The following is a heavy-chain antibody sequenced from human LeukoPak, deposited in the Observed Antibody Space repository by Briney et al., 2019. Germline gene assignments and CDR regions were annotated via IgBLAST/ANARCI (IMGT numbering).Heavy chain of an antibody. CDR3: ARLLRIGSYYSFDY. CDR1: GGSISRSY. D-gene: IGHD1-26*01. J-gene: IGHJ4*02. Sequence: PSETLSLTCTVSGGSISRSYWSWIRQPPGKGLEWIGDISTSGSTNYNPSLKSRFTISVDTSKNRFSLWLSYVTAADTAVFYCARLLRIGSYYSFDYWGQGTLVTVSS. V-gene: IGHV4-4*09. CDR2: ISTSGST.